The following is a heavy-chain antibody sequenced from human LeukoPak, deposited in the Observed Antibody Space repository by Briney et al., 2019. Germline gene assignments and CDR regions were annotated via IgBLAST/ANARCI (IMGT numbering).Heavy chain of an antibody. CDR2: ISSSSSTI. CDR1: GFTFSSYS. D-gene: IGHD5-18*01. CDR3: ARDDLPWSAKGAFDI. Sequence: PGGSLRLSCAASGFTFSSYSMNWVRQAPGKGLEWVSYISSSSSTIYYADSVKGRFTISRDNAKNSLYLQMNSLRAEDTAVYYCARDDLPWSAKGAFDIWGQGTMVTVSS. V-gene: IGHV3-48*01. J-gene: IGHJ3*02.